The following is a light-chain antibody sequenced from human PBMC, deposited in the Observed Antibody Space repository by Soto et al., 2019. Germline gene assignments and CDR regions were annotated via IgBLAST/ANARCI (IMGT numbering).Light chain of an antibody. V-gene: IGLV1-40*01. J-gene: IGLJ2*01. CDR2: GNN. CDR3: QSYDSSLSGVV. CDR1: SSNIGAGYD. Sequence: QSVLTQPPSVSGAPGQRVTISCTGSSSNIGAGYDVHWYQQVSGTAPKLLMYGNNNRPSGIPDRFSGSKSDTSASLAITGLQAADEADYYCQSYDSSLSGVVFGGGTKLTVL.